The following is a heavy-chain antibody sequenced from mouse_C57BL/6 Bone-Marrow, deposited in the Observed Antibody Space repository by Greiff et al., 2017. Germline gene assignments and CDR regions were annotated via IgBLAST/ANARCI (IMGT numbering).Heavy chain of an antibody. D-gene: IGHD2-4*01. V-gene: IGHV14-4*01. CDR3: SSLDCNYFDF. CDR1: GYNFKGDY. CDR2: IDPGIGDT. Sequence: EVKLQQSGAELVRPGASVKLSCKASGYNFKGDYINWVKQRPEQGLEWIGWIDPGIGDTDYASKFKGKATMTSDTSSNTAYLQLSSLTSEDTAVYYCSSLDCNYFDFWGQGTPLTVAS. J-gene: IGHJ2*01.